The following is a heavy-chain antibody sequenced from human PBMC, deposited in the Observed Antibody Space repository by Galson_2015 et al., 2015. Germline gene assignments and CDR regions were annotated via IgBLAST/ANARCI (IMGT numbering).Heavy chain of an antibody. CDR3: ARAYSYGDY. J-gene: IGHJ4*02. CDR1: GFTFSNFA. D-gene: IGHD5-18*01. Sequence: SLRLSCAASGFTFSNFAMNWVRQAPGKGLEWVSSISSSGGGGGYTYYADSVKGRFIISRDKSKNTLYLQMNSLRAEDTAVYYCARAYSYGDYWGQGTLVTVSS. CDR2: ISSSGGGGGYT. V-gene: IGHV3-23*01.